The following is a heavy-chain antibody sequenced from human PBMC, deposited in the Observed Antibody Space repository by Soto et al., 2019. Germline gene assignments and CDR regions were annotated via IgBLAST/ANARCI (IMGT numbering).Heavy chain of an antibody. CDR2: IHYSGTT. CDR3: ARYNSYAIDY. V-gene: IGHV4-59*01. Sequence: SETLSLTCTVSGTSISSYYWSWIRQPPGKGLEWIANIHYSGTTNYNPSLASRVTLSVDTSKNQFSLKMTSVAAADRAMYFCARYNSYAIDYWGRGTLVTVSS. J-gene: IGHJ4*02. CDR1: GTSISSYY. D-gene: IGHD2-8*01.